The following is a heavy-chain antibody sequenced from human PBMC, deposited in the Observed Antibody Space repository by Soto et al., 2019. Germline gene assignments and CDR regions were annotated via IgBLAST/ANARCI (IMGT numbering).Heavy chain of an antibody. CDR3: ARSTMVRGLHYYCYGMHV. D-gene: IGHD3-10*01. V-gene: IGHV2-70*01. Sequence: SCPTLVNPTQTLTLTCTFSGFSLSTSGMCVSWIRQPPGKALEWLALIDWDDDKYYSTSRKTRLTISKDTSKNQVVLTTTNMDPVDTATYYCARSTMVRGLHYYCYGMHVWGQGTTVTVSS. CDR1: GFSLSTSGMC. CDR2: IDWDDDK. J-gene: IGHJ6*02.